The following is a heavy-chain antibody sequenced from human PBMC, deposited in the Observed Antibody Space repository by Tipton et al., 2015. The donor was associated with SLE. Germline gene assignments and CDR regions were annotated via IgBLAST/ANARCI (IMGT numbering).Heavy chain of an antibody. CDR3: ARGTGESVYDPWFFDL. CDR1: GGSINSGSYF. J-gene: IGHJ2*01. Sequence: TLSLTCSVSGGSINSGSYFWNWIRQPAGEGLEWIGRFYTSGSTNYNPSLRSRVTILVDTHKNQFSLKLSSVTAADTAVYYCARGTGESVYDPWFFDLWGRGTLVTVSS. D-gene: IGHD5/OR15-5a*01. V-gene: IGHV4-61*02. CDR2: FYTSGST.